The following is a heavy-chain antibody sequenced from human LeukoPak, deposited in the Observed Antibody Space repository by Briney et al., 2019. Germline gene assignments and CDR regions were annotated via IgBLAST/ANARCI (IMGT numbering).Heavy chain of an antibody. CDR2: MNPNSGNT. V-gene: IGHV1-8*03. CDR3: ARRRPTFPGSGSYYSYYYYMDV. Sequence: GASVKVSCKASGYTFTSYDINWVRQATGQGLEWMGWMNPNSGNTGYAQKFQGRVTITRNTSISTAYMELSSLRSEDTAVYYCARRRPTFPGSGSYYSYYYYMDVWGKGTTVTVSS. CDR1: GYTFTSYD. D-gene: IGHD3-10*01. J-gene: IGHJ6*03.